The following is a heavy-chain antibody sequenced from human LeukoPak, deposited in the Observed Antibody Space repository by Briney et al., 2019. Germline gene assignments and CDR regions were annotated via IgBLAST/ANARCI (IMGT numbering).Heavy chain of an antibody. Sequence: SETLSLTCTVSGGSISTYYWSWLRQPPGKGLEWIGYVYYSGSTNYNPSLKSRVTISADTSKNQFSLRLTSVTAADTAVYYCARGLNNRKSGRRFDVFEIWGQGTMVTVSS. CDR1: GGSISTYY. J-gene: IGHJ3*02. CDR3: ARGLNNRKSGRRFDVFEI. V-gene: IGHV4-59*01. D-gene: IGHD1-14*01. CDR2: VYYSGST.